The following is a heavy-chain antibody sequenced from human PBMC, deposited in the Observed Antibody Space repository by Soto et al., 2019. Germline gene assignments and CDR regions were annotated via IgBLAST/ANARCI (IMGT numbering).Heavy chain of an antibody. V-gene: IGHV4-59*01. CDR1: GGSFHNFY. J-gene: IGHJ4*02. Sequence: PSETLSLTCNLSGGSFHNFYWLWIRQPPGKGLEWVGHVHYSGSTNYSPSLNRRATISLDTSKSQLSLKLRSVTAADTAMYFCGRGDDSYETSGYFRFDSWGQGSPVTVSS. CDR2: VHYSGST. D-gene: IGHD3-3*01. CDR3: GRGDDSYETSGYFRFDS.